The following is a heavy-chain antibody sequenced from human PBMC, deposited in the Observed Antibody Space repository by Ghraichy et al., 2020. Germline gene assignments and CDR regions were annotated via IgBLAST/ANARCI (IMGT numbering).Heavy chain of an antibody. Sequence: SMKVSCKASGGTFSSYAISWVRQAPGQGLEWMGGIIPIFGTANYAQKFQGRVTITADESTSTAYMELSSLRSEDTAVYYCARGPNGVELDLTENYYYYYMDVWGKGTTVTVSS. CDR3: ARGPNGVELDLTENYYYYYMDV. D-gene: IGHD1-26*01. CDR2: IIPIFGTA. J-gene: IGHJ6*03. CDR1: GGTFSSYA. V-gene: IGHV1-69*13.